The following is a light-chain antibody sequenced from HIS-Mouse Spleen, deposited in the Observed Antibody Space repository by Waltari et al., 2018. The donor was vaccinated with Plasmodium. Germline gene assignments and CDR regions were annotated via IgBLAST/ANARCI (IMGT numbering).Light chain of an antibody. CDR2: EVR. CDR1: TSDVGCYNH. Sequence: QSALTQPPSASASPGQSVTISFPGPTSDVGCYNHLSWYQQHPGKAPKLMIYEVRKRPSGVPDRFAGSKSGNTASLNVAGLQAEDEADYYCSSYAGSNNVVFGGGTKLTVL. CDR3: SSYAGSNNVV. V-gene: IGLV2-8*01. J-gene: IGLJ2*01.